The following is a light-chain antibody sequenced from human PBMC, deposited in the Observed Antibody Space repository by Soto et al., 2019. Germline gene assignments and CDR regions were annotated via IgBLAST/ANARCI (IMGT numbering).Light chain of an antibody. CDR2: DAS. J-gene: IGKJ1*01. CDR3: PHRSSWPWT. Sequence: EILLTQSPATLSLSPGERATLSCRASQSVRSSLAWYQQKPGQAPRLLIYDASTRATGIPRRFSGSGSGTDFTLTIGNLEPEEFAVYYCPHRSSWPWTFGQGAKVEIK. V-gene: IGKV3-11*01. CDR1: QSVRSS.